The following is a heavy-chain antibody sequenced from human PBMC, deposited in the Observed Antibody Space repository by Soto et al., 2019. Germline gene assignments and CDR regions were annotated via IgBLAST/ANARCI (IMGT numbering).Heavy chain of an antibody. Sequence: QVQLVQSGAEVKKPGSSVKVSCKSSGDTFSSYAISWVRQAPGQGLEWMGGIVPIFGTARYAQKFQDRVTITADEATNVAYRELTSLRSHETAANFCTRQRNNTDRYTSRRFDWGQATLVAVPS. CDR3: TRQRNNTDRYTSRRFD. CDR2: IVPIFGTA. J-gene: IGHJ4*02. V-gene: IGHV1-69*01. D-gene: IGHD3-3*01. CDR1: GDTFSSYA.